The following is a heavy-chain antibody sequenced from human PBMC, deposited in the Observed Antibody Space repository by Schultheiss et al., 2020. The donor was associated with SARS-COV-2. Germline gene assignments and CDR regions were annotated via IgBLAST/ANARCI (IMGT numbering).Heavy chain of an antibody. V-gene: IGHV4-59*01. Sequence: SETLSLTCSVSGSSITGFFWTWIRQPPGKGLDPIGNIYFTGFTKYNPSLKSRVTISIDTSKNQFSLKLGSVTAADTAVYFCARATRVESLFSVRGGSFDFWGRGALVTVSS. CDR1: GSSITGFF. CDR2: IYFTGFT. D-gene: IGHD5-24*01. J-gene: IGHJ4*02. CDR3: ARATRVESLFSVRGGSFDF.